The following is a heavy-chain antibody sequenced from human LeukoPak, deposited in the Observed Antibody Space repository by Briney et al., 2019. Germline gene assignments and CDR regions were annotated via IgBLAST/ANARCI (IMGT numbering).Heavy chain of an antibody. D-gene: IGHD5-12*01. CDR2: INHSGST. J-gene: IGHJ6*03. Sequence: SETLSLTCAVYGGSFSGYYWSWIRQPPGKGLEWIGEINHSGSTNYNPSLKSRVTISVDTSKNQFSLKLSSVTAADTAVYYCARRYGGYPYYYYYYMDVWGKGTTVTISS. V-gene: IGHV4-34*01. CDR1: GGSFSGYY. CDR3: ARRYGGYPYYYYYYMDV.